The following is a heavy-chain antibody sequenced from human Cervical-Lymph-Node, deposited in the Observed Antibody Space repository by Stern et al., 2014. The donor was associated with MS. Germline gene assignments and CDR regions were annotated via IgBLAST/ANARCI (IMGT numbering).Heavy chain of an antibody. CDR1: GFSLSTTGMG. CDR2: IFWDDDK. CDR3: AHSRHFYDSTVSLIHEYFQV. D-gene: IGHD3-22*01. Sequence: QVTLKESGPTLVKPTQTLTLTCTFSGFSLSTTGMGVGWIRHPPGEALEWLALIFWDDDKRYSPSLTSRLTITKDTSKNHVVLTLTNMDPVDTATYYCAHSRHFYDSTVSLIHEYFQVWGQGTLVTVSS. J-gene: IGHJ1*01. V-gene: IGHV2-5*02.